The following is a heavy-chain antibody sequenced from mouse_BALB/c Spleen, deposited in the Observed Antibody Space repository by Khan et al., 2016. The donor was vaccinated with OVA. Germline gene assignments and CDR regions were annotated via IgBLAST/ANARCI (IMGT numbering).Heavy chain of an antibody. J-gene: IGHJ3*01. D-gene: IGHD2-4*01. CDR3: ARRGYDYGRGALFAY. V-gene: IGHV2-2*02. CDR1: GFSLANYS. Sequence: QVQLKESGPGLVQPSQSLSITCTVSGFSLANYSVHWVRQSPGKGLEWLGVIWSAGSTDYNAAFMSRLTINKDNSRSHVFFKMNSLQPNDAAICYCARRGYDYGRGALFAYWGQGTLVTVSA. CDR2: IWSAGST.